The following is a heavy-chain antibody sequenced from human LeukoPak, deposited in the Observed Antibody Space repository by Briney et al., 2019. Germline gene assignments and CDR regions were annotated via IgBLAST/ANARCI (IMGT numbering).Heavy chain of an antibody. D-gene: IGHD2-2*01. CDR3: ARAPRAYCSTTGSCFQDY. CDR1: GGSIRSYH. CDR2: IYYSGST. V-gene: IGHV4-59*12. Sequence: SETLSLTCTVSGGSIRSYHWSWIRQPPGKGLEWMGYIYYSGSTNYNPSLKSRVTMSVDKSKNQFSLNLTSVTAADTAVYFCARAPRAYCSTTGSCFQDYWGQGTLVTVSS. J-gene: IGHJ4*02.